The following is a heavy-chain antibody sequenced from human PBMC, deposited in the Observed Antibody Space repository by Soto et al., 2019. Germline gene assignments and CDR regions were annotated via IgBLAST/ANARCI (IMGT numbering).Heavy chain of an antibody. V-gene: IGHV4-30-2*01. Sequence: SETLSLTCAGSGGSISSGGYSWSWIRQPPGKGLEWIGYIYHSGSTNYNPSLKSRVTISVDTSKNQFSLKLSSVTAADTAVYYCARGPRYLWVSSGSHQGIDYWGQGTLVTVSS. CDR3: ARGPRYLWVSSGSHQGIDY. D-gene: IGHD1-26*01. J-gene: IGHJ4*02. CDR1: GGSISSGGYS. CDR2: IYHSGST.